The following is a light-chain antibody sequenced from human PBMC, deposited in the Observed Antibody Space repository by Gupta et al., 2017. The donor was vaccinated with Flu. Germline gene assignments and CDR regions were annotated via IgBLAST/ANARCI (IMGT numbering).Light chain of an antibody. CDR2: VVN. Sequence: NFMLTHPHSVSESPGKTVTISCTRSSGSIATTYVQWYQQRPGSSPNTVSVVVNRIPSGVPDRFSGFTDSSSNYASPHTIGVKTEDEADDYCHYSDSVNNDLVFGGGTKLTVL. V-gene: IGLV6-57*01. CDR1: SGSIATTY. CDR3: HYSDSVNNDLV. J-gene: IGLJ2*01.